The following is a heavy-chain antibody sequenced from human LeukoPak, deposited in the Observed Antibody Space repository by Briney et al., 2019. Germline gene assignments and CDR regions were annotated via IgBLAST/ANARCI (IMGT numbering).Heavy chain of an antibody. CDR3: AREKGLYYYDSSGYYPSRYYFDY. CDR1: GGSFSGYY. CDR2: INHSGST. Sequence: SETLSLTCAVYGGSFSGYYWSWIRQPPGKGLEWIGEINHSGSTNYNPSLKSRVTISVDTSKNQFSLKLSSVTAADTAVYYCAREKGLYYYDSSGYYPSRYYFDYWGQGTLVTVSS. J-gene: IGHJ4*02. V-gene: IGHV4-34*01. D-gene: IGHD3-22*01.